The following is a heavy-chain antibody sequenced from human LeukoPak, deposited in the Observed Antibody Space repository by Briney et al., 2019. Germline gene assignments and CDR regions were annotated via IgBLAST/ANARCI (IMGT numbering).Heavy chain of an antibody. V-gene: IGHV4-39*07. CDR1: GGSISSSSYY. CDR2: INHSGST. CDR3: ARAHLRITIFGVVIPDWFDP. Sequence: PSETLSLTCTVSGGSISSSSYYWGWIRQPPGKGLEWIGEINHSGSTNYNPSLKSRVTISVDTSKNQFSLKLSSVTAADTAVYYCARAHLRITIFGVVIPDWFDPWGQGTLVTVSS. J-gene: IGHJ5*02. D-gene: IGHD3-3*01.